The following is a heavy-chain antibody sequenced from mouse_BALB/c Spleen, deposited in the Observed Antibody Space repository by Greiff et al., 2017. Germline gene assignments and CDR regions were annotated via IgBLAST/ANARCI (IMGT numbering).Heavy chain of an antibody. CDR1: GYSITSGYY. D-gene: IGHD1-1*01. CDR3: AREITTVVATEAMDY. Sequence: EVQLQESGPGLVKPSQSLSLTCSVTGYSITSGYYWNWIRQFPGNKLEWMGYISYDGSNNYNPTLKNRISITRDTSKNQFFLKLNSVTTEDTATYYCAREITTVVATEAMDYWGQGTSVTVSS. CDR2: ISYDGSN. J-gene: IGHJ4*01. V-gene: IGHV3-6*02.